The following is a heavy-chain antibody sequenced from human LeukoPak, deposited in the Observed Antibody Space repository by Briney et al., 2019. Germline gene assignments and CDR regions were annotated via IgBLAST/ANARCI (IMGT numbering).Heavy chain of an antibody. CDR2: INHSGST. CDR1: GGSFSGYY. D-gene: IGHD5-24*01. Sequence: SETLSLTCAVYGGSFSGYYWSWIRQPPGKGLEWIGEINHSGSTNYNPSLKSRVTISIDTSKNQFSLKLSSVTAADTAVYYCAREGRDGYNYYFDYWGQGTMVTVSS. V-gene: IGHV4-34*01. J-gene: IGHJ4*02. CDR3: AREGRDGYNYYFDY.